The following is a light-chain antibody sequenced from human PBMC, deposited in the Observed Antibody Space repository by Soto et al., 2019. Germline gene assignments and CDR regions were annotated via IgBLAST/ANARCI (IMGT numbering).Light chain of an antibody. CDR1: QSPTTY. V-gene: IGKV1-9*01. CDR3: QHLNTYLIT. CDR2: ATS. J-gene: IGKJ5*01. Sequence: DIQLTQSPSFLSASVGDRVSITCRVSQSPTTYLAWYQQKPGKAPRLLIYATSTLLRGVPSRFSGSGSGTEFTLTISSLQPDDFATYYCQHLNTYLITFGQGTRLEIK.